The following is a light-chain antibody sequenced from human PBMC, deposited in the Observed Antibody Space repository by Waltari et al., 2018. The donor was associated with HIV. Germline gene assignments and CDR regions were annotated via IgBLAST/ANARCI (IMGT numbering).Light chain of an antibody. V-gene: IGLV2-8*01. CDR1: SGDVGVSTY. CDR3: NSYAGSNNWV. Sequence: QSALTQPPSASGSPGQSVPIPCSAPSGDVGVSTYVSCYQQHPAKAPKLMIYEVNKRPSGVPDRFSGSKSANTASLTVSGLQADDEADYYCNSYAGSNNWVFGGGTKLTVL. CDR2: EVN. J-gene: IGLJ3*02.